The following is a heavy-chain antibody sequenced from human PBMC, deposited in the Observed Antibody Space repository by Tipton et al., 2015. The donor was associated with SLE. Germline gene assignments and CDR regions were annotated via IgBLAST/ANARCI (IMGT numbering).Heavy chain of an antibody. CDR3: ARGYFPATLYFFDY. V-gene: IGHV3-21*03. CDR1: GFTFSSHS. CDR2: ISSTSLYR. J-gene: IGHJ4*02. Sequence: SLRLSCEASGFTFSSHSMNWVRQAPGKGLEWVSSISSTSLYRYYADSVKGRFTVSRDNAKNSVYLELNSLGAEDTAVYYCARGYFPATLYFFDYRGQGTLVTVSA. D-gene: IGHD1-26*01.